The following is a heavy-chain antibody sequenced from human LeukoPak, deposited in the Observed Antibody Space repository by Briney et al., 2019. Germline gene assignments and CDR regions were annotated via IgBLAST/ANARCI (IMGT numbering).Heavy chain of an antibody. CDR2: IIPISGTA. J-gene: IGHJ5*02. CDR1: GGTFSSYA. CDR3: ARDLGSCKLGP. D-gene: IGHD6-6*01. V-gene: IGHV1-69*05. Sequence: SVKVSCKASGGTFSSYAISWVRQAPGQGLEWMGRIIPISGTANYAQKFQGRVTITTDESTSTAYMELSSLRSEDTAVYYCARDLGSCKLGPWGQGTLVTVSS.